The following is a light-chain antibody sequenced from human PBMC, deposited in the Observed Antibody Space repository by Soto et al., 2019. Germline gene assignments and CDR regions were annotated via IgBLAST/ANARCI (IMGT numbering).Light chain of an antibody. J-gene: IGKJ1*01. CDR3: HQRQSWPRT. CDR2: GAS. Sequence: ETVLTQSPGTLSLSPGERATLSCMASQSVTSNYLAWYQQKPGQAPRLLIYGASSRATGIPDRFSGSGSGTDFTLTISDVQPEDFAVYYCHQRQSWPRTFGQGTKVDIK. V-gene: IGKV3D-20*02. CDR1: QSVTSNY.